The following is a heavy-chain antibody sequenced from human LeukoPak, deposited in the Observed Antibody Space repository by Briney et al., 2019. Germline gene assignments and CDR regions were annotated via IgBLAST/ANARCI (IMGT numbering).Heavy chain of an antibody. J-gene: IGHJ4*02. CDR2: ISSNGVNT. V-gene: IGHV3-64*01. Sequence: GGSLRLPCAASGFIFNNYVMHWVRQAPGKGLEYVSSISSNGVNTYYANSVKGRFTISRDNSKNTLYLQMGSLRAEDMAVYYCARASYTTTWHHLGSWGQGTLVTVSS. CDR1: GFIFNNYV. CDR3: ARASYTTTWHHLGS. D-gene: IGHD3-16*01.